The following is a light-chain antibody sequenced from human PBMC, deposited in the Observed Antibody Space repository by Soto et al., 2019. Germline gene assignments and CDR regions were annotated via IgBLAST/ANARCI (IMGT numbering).Light chain of an antibody. Sequence: EIVLTQSPGTLSLSPGERATLSCRASQSVSSSYLAWYQQKPGQAPRLLIDGASSRATGIPDRFSGSGSGTDFTLTISRLEPDDCAVYYCHQYDSSQLNLGGETKVEIK. V-gene: IGKV3-20*01. CDR3: HQYDSSQLN. CDR1: QSVSSSY. CDR2: GAS. J-gene: IGKJ4*01.